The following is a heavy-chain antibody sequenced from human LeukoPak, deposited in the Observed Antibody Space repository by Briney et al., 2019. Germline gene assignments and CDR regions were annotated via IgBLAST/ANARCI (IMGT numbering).Heavy chain of an antibody. CDR2: ISGSGGST. J-gene: IGHJ6*03. CDR1: GFTFSNYA. CDR3: ARRTPDYYYFYMDV. V-gene: IGHV3-23*01. Sequence: GGSLRLSCAASGFTFSNYAMSWVRQTPGKGLEWVSTISGSGGSTYYAGSVKGRFTISRDNSKNTLYLQMNSLRGEDTAVYYWARRTPDYYYFYMDVWGKGTTVTVSS.